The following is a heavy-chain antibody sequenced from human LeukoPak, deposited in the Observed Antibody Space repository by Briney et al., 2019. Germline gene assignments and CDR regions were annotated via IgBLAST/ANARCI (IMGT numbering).Heavy chain of an antibody. CDR1: GFTFSGYT. Sequence: GGSLRLSCAASGFTFSGYTMNWVRQTPGKGLEWVSYISSSGSTIYYADSVKGRFTISRDNAKNSLYLQMNSLRAEDTAVYYCARDISPESGYYFDYWGQGTLVTVSS. CDR3: ARDISPESGYYFDY. D-gene: IGHD3-3*01. V-gene: IGHV3-48*04. CDR2: ISSSGSTI. J-gene: IGHJ4*02.